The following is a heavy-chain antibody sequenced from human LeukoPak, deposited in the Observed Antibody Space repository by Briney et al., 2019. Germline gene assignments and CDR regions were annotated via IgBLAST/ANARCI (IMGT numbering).Heavy chain of an antibody. CDR2: ISGSGGST. J-gene: IGHJ4*02. Sequence: PGGSLRLSCAASGFTFSSYAMSWVRQAPGKGLEWVSAISGSGGSTYYADSAKGRFTISRDNSKNTLYLQMNSLRAEDTAVYYCARDRYSSGWYAPQFDYWGQGTLVTVSS. D-gene: IGHD6-19*01. CDR3: ARDRYSSGWYAPQFDY. CDR1: GFTFSSYA. V-gene: IGHV3-23*01.